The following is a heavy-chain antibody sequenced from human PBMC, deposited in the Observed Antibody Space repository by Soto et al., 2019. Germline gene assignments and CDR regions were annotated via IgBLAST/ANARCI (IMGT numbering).Heavy chain of an antibody. V-gene: IGHV4-39*01. CDR3: RRSSRYSTDV. CDR1: GGSIRSGDYY. J-gene: IGHJ6*02. D-gene: IGHD6-19*01. Sequence: SETLSLTCTVSGGSIRSGDYYWSWIRQPPGKGLECIGSIYYSIGNTYYNPSLKSGVTISADTSKNQFSLNLISVTAADTAVYYCRRSSRYSTDVWGQGITVTVSS. CDR2: IYYSIGNT.